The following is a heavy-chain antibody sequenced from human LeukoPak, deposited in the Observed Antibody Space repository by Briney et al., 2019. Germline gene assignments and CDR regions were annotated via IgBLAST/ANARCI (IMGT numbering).Heavy chain of an antibody. CDR1: GYTFTSNA. J-gene: IGHJ4*02. CDR3: ARARGGYVDY. Sequence: ASVKVSCKASGYTFTSNAISWVRQAPGQGLEWMGWVSPYNVNTNYAQRLQGSVTMTTDTSTSTAYMELRSLRSDDTAVYYCARARGGYVDYWGQGTLVTVSS. CDR2: VSPYNVNT. D-gene: IGHD2-15*01. V-gene: IGHV1-18*01.